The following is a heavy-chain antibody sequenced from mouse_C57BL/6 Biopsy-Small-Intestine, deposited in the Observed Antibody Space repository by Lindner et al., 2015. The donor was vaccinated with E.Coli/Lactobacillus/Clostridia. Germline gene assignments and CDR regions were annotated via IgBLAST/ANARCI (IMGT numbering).Heavy chain of an antibody. CDR2: FSAYKGNT. CDR1: GYTFSSYG. D-gene: IGHD1-1*02. V-gene: IGHV1-7*01. CDR3: ARVISMVQGDPRRYFDY. Sequence: SVKVSCKASGYTFSSYGISWVRQAPGQGLEWMGWFSAYKGNTNYAQKFQGRVTMTTDTSTSTAYMELRSLRFDDTAVYYCARVISMVQGDPRRYFDYWGQGTLVTVSS. J-gene: IGHJ2*01.